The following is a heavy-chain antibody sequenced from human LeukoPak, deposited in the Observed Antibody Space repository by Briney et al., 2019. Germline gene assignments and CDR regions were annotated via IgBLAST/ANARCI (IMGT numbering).Heavy chain of an antibody. CDR1: GGSISSSSYY. D-gene: IGHD2-15*01. CDR2: IYHSGTT. Sequence: SETLSLTCTVSGGSISSSSYYWGWIRQPPGKGLEWIGNIYHSGTTYYNSSLKSRVTISVDTSKNHFSLKLSSVTAADTAAYYCARLGYCSGGSCYYYYYMDVWGRGTTVTVSS. V-gene: IGHV4-39*07. J-gene: IGHJ6*03. CDR3: ARLGYCSGGSCYYYYYMDV.